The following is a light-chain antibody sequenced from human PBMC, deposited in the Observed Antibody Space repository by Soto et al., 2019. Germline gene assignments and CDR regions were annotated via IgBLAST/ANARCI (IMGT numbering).Light chain of an antibody. Sequence: DIQMTQAPSSLSAAVGDRVTITCRASQGISSYLAWYQQKPGKVPKLLIYAASTLQSGAPSRFSGSGSGTDFTLTISSLQPEDVATYYCQKYNSAPLTFGGVTKVEIK. CDR1: QGISSY. J-gene: IGKJ4*01. V-gene: IGKV1-27*01. CDR3: QKYNSAPLT. CDR2: AAS.